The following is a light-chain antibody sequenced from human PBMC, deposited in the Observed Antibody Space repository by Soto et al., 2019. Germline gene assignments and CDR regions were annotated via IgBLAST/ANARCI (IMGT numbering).Light chain of an antibody. CDR2: AAS. CDR3: QKYYSYPPK. J-gene: IGKJ1*01. CDR1: QGISSY. V-gene: IGKV1-8*01. Sequence: AIRITHSPSSLSGSTVDRVTITFLASQGISSYLAWYQQKPGKAPKLLIYAASTLQSGVPSRFSGSGSGTDFTLTISCLQSEDFATYYCQKYYSYPPKFGQGTKVDIK.